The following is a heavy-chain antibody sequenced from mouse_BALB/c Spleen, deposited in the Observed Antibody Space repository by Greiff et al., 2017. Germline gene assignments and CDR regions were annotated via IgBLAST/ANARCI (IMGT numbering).Heavy chain of an antibody. CDR1: GFTFSSFG. J-gene: IGHJ4*01. D-gene: IGHD1-1*02. Sequence: EVNLVESGGGLVQPGGSRKLSCAASGFTFSSFGMHWVRQAPEKGLEWVAYISSGSSTIYYADTVKGRFTISRDNPKNTLFLQMTSLRSEDTAMYYCARWGGYYAMDYWGQGTSVTVSS. CDR3: ARWGGYYAMDY. CDR2: ISSGSSTI. V-gene: IGHV5-17*02.